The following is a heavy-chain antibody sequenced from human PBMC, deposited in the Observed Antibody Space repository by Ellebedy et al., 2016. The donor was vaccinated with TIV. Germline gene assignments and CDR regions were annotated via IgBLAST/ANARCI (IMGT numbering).Heavy chain of an antibody. D-gene: IGHD6-19*01. V-gene: IGHV3-30-3*01. J-gene: IGHJ4*02. CDR3: ARDLDKSSGWYGGAAY. CDR1: GFTVSSNY. Sequence: GESLKISCAASGFTVSSNYMSWVRQAPGKGLEWVAVISYDGNSKYYADSVKGRFTISRDNSMTTLYLEMNSLRAEDTAVYYCARDLDKSSGWYGGAAYWGQGTLVTVSS. CDR2: ISYDGNSK.